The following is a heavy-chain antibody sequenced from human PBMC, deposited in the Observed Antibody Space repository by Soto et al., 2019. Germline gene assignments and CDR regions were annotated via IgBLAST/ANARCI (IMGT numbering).Heavy chain of an antibody. D-gene: IGHD3-10*01. Sequence: PGGSLRLSCAASGFTFDDYAMHWVRQAPGKGLEWVSGISWNSGSIGYADSVKGRFTISRDNAKNSLYLQMNSLRAEDTASYYCAPSLVRGAFDIWGQGTMVTVSS. J-gene: IGHJ3*02. CDR3: APSLVRGAFDI. CDR2: ISWNSGSI. V-gene: IGHV3-9*01. CDR1: GFTFDDYA.